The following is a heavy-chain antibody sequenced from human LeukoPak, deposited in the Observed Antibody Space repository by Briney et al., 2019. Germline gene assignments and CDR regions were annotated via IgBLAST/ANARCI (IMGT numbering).Heavy chain of an antibody. CDR1: GFTFSSYW. V-gene: IGHV3-7*04. Sequence: GGSLRLSCAASGFTFSSYWMSWIRQAPGKGLEWVANIKQDGSEKYYVDSVKGRFTISRDNAKNSLYLQMNSLRAEDTAVYYCARVPTYYDSSGPIDYWGQGTLVTVSS. CDR3: ARVPTYYDSSGPIDY. J-gene: IGHJ4*02. CDR2: IKQDGSEK. D-gene: IGHD3-22*01.